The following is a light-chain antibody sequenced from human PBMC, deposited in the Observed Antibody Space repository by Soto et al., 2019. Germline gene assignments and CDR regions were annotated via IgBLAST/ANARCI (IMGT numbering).Light chain of an antibody. J-gene: IGLJ1*01. CDR3: FSFTTTSTHV. CDR1: TSNIGADYH. V-gene: IGLV1-40*01. Sequence: QSVLTQPPSVSGAPGQRVTIFCTGSTSNIGADYHVHGYRQLPVTAPRLRMYVNTNRPSGVPGRFSGSKSGNTAYLTISGLQVEDEAEYFCFSFTTTSTHVFGTGTKVTVL. CDR2: VNT.